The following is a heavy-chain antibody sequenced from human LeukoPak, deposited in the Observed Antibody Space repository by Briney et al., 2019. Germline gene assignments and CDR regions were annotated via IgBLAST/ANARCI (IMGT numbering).Heavy chain of an antibody. J-gene: IGHJ3*02. D-gene: IGHD3-22*01. Sequence: ASVKVSCKASGYTFTSYFMHWVRQAPGQGLEWMGIINPSGGSTTYAQKFQGRVTMTSDTSTSTVYMELSSLRSDDTAVYFCARDNAPYYYDRDDGYAFDIWGQGTVVTVSS. CDR2: INPSGGST. CDR3: ARDNAPYYYDRDDGYAFDI. CDR1: GYTFTSYF. V-gene: IGHV1-46*01.